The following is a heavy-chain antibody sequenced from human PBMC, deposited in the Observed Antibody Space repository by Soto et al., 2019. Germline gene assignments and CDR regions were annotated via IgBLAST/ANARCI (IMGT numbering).Heavy chain of an antibody. Sequence: EVQLVESGGGLVQPGGSLRLSCAASGFTFSSYSMNWVRQAPGKGLEWVSYISSSSTIYYADSVKGRFTISRDNAKNSLYLQMNSLRAEDTAVYYCASRRLYGDYVNYFDYWGQGTLVTVSS. CDR3: ASRRLYGDYVNYFDY. V-gene: IGHV3-48*01. CDR1: GFTFSSYS. CDR2: ISSSSTI. J-gene: IGHJ4*02. D-gene: IGHD4-17*01.